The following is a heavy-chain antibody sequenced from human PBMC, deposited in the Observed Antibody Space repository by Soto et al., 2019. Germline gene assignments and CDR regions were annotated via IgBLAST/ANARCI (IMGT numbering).Heavy chain of an antibody. V-gene: IGHV3-7*01. J-gene: IGHJ6*02. Sequence: PGGSLRLSCAASGFTFSSYWVSWVRQAPGKGLEWVANIKQDGSEKYYVDSVKGRFTISRDNAKNSLYLQMNSLRAEDTAVYYCAADVLRFLEWFSRRLDVWGQGTTVTVSS. CDR3: AADVLRFLEWFSRRLDV. CDR1: GFTFSSYW. D-gene: IGHD3-3*01. CDR2: IKQDGSEK.